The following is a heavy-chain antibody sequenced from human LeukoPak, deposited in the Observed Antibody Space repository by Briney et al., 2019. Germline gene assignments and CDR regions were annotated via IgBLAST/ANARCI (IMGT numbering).Heavy chain of an antibody. D-gene: IGHD5-18*01. J-gene: IGHJ4*02. Sequence: QPGRSLRLSCAASGFTFSSYGMHWVRQAPGKGLEWVAIMWYDGSNKYYTDSVKGRFTISRDSSKNTLYLQMNSLRVEDTAVYYCAREDTALVIAYWGQGTLVTVSS. CDR1: GFTFSSYG. CDR3: AREDTALVIAY. CDR2: MWYDGSNK. V-gene: IGHV3-33*01.